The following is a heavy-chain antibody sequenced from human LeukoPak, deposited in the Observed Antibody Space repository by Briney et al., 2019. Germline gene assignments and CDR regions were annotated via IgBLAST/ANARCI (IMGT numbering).Heavy chain of an antibody. CDR3: ATSLTIFGVVKAQY. V-gene: IGHV1-69*05. CDR2: IIPIFGTA. D-gene: IGHD3-3*01. J-gene: IGHJ4*02. CDR1: GGTFSSYA. Sequence: SVKVSCKASGGTFSSYAINWVRQAPGQGLEWMGRIIPIFGTANYAQKFQGRVTITTDESTSTAYTELSSLRSEDTAVYYCATSLTIFGVVKAQYWGQGTLVTVSS.